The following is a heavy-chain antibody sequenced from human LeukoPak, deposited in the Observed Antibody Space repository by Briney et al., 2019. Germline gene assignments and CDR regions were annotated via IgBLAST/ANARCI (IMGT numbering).Heavy chain of an antibody. CDR3: ARGEVRYYGSGSPHYYFDY. CDR1: GFTFSNAW. CDR2: YTGST. Sequence: PGGSLRLSCAASGFTFSNAWMSWVRQPPGKGLEWIGIYTGSTYYNPSLKSRIIISVDVSKNQFSLRLSSVTAADTAVYYCARGEVRYYGSGSPHYYFDYWGQGTLVTVSS. J-gene: IGHJ4*02. D-gene: IGHD3-10*01. V-gene: IGHV4-4*02.